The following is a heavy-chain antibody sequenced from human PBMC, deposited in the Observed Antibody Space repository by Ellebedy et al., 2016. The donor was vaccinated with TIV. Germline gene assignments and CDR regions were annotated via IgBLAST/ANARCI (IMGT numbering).Heavy chain of an antibody. CDR3: MFKGLSARLY. J-gene: IGHJ1*01. CDR1: GFTFSGYA. CDR2: INNGATKT. Sequence: PGGSLRLSCTASGFTFSGYAMSWVRQAPGKGLEWVSGINNGATKTYYTDSVKGRFTISRDNSKNTLFLQLNSLRAEDTAVYYCMFKGLSARLYWGQGTLVTVSS. D-gene: IGHD6-6*01. V-gene: IGHV3-23*01.